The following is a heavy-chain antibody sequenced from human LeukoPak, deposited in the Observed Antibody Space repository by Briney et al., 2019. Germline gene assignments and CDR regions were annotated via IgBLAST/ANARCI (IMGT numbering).Heavy chain of an antibody. CDR1: GYTFTSYD. V-gene: IGHV1-8*01. CDR3: ARGEGGSYQYYFDY. D-gene: IGHD1-26*01. Sequence: ASVKVSCKASGYTFTSYDINWVRQATGQGLEWMGWMNPNSGNTGYAQKFQGRVTMTRNTSISTAYMELSSLRSEDTAVYCCARGEGGSYQYYFDYWGQGTLVTVSS. CDR2: MNPNSGNT. J-gene: IGHJ4*02.